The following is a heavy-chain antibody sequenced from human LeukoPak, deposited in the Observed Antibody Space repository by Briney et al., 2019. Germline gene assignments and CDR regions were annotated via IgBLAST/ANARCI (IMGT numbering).Heavy chain of an antibody. D-gene: IGHD3-22*01. CDR1: GGSISSYY. CDR2: IYTSGST. V-gene: IGHV4-4*09. J-gene: IGHJ4*02. Sequence: SETLSLTCTVSGGSISSYYWSWIRQPPGKGLEWIGYIYTSGSTNYNPSLKSRVTISVDTSKNQFSLKLSSVTAADTAVDYCARHGEPNYYDSSGYYYFDYWGQGTLVTVSS. CDR3: ARHGEPNYYDSSGYYYFDY.